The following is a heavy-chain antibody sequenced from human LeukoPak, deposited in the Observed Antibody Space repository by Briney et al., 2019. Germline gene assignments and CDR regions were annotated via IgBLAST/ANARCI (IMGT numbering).Heavy chain of an antibody. V-gene: IGHV4-39*01. Sequence: PSETLSLTCTVSSDSSSSSSHYWAWIRQPPGKGLEWIASIFYSGTATYYNPSLESRVTISVDTSKNQFSLRVNSVTAADTAVYYCARLWLGNSGWTGRDKAFDIWGQGTMVTVSS. D-gene: IGHD6-25*01. CDR2: IFYSGTAT. CDR1: SDSSSSSSHY. CDR3: ARLWLGNSGWTGRDKAFDI. J-gene: IGHJ3*02.